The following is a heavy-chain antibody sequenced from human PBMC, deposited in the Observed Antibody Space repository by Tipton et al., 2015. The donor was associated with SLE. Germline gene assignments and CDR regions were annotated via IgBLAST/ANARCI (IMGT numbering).Heavy chain of an antibody. J-gene: IGHJ6*03. Sequence: TLSLTCTVSGGSISSSSYYWGWIRQPPGKGLEWIGSIYYSGSTYYNPSLKSRVTISVDTSKNQFSLKLSSVTAADTAVYYCADERSVCSGGSCYPYYYYMDVWGKVTTVTVSS. V-gene: IGHV4-39*07. CDR1: GGSISSSSYY. D-gene: IGHD2-15*01. CDR3: ADERSVCSGGSCYPYYYYMDV. CDR2: IYYSGST.